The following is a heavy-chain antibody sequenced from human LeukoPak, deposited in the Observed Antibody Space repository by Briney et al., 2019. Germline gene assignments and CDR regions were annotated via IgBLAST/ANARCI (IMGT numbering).Heavy chain of an antibody. Sequence: SETLSLTCTVSGGPISGSSYYWGWIRQPPGKRLKWIASIYYSGSTYYNPSLKSRVTISVDTSKNQFSLKLSSVTAADTAVYYCARLYNGSLDYWGQGTLVTVSS. CDR3: ARLYNGSLDY. V-gene: IGHV4-39*01. CDR1: GGPISGSSYY. CDR2: IYYSGST. J-gene: IGHJ4*02. D-gene: IGHD1-26*01.